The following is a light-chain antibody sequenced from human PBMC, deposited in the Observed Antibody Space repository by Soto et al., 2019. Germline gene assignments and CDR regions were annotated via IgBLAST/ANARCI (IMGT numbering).Light chain of an antibody. Sequence: DIQMTQSPSTLSASVGDRVTITCRASQSISKWLAWYQQKPGKAPKVLIWDAYSLQRGVPSRFSGSGSGTEFNLTISSLQPDEFAPYCCRQYNGHSACPFGQGTKVEI. CDR3: RQYNGHSACP. CDR2: DAY. CDR1: QSISKW. J-gene: IGKJ1*01. V-gene: IGKV1-5*01.